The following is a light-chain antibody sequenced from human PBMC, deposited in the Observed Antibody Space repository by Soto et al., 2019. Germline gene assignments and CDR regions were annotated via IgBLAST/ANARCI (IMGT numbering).Light chain of an antibody. CDR2: GAS. CDR3: HQYGSSPWT. V-gene: IGKV3-20*01. CDR1: QSVSSY. J-gene: IGKJ1*01. Sequence: EIVLTQSPATLSLSPGERATLSCRASQSVSSYLAWYQQKPGQAPRLLISGASSRATGIPDRFSGSGSGTDFTLTISRLEPEDFAVYYCHQYGSSPWTFGQGTKVDIK.